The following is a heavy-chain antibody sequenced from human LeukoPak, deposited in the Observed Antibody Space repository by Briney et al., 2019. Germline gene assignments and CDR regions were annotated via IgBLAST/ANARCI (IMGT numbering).Heavy chain of an antibody. V-gene: IGHV3-21*01. Sequence: GGSLRLSCAASGFTGSSNYMNWVRQAPGKGLEWVSSISSSSSYIYYADSVKGRFTISRDNSKNTLYLQMNSLRAEDTAVYYCARPPHYDSYYYMDVWGKGTTVTVSS. CDR3: ARPPHYDSYYYMDV. CDR2: ISSSSSYI. CDR1: GFTGSSNY. J-gene: IGHJ6*03.